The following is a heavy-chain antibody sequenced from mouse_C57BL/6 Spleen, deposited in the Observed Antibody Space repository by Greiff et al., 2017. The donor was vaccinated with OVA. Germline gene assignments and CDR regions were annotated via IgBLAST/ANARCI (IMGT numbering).Heavy chain of an antibody. V-gene: IGHV1-69*01. J-gene: IGHJ1*03. CDR3: ARREGYGSLLYWYFDV. CDR2: IDPSDSYT. CDR1: GYTFTSYW. D-gene: IGHD1-1*01. Sequence: QVQLQQPGAELVMPGASVKLSCKASGYTFTSYWMHWVKQRPGQGLEWIGEIDPSDSYTNYNQQFKGKSTLTVDKSSSTAYMQLSSLTSEDSAVYYCARREGYGSLLYWYFDVWGTGTTVTVSS.